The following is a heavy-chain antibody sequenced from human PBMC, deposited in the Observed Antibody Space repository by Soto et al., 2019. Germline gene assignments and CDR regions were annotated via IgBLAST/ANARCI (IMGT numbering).Heavy chain of an antibody. V-gene: IGHV1-8*01. CDR3: ASGPRGDYVSYYYYYYMDV. CDR2: MNPNSGNT. CDR1: GYTFTSYD. Sequence: ASVNVSCKASGYTFTSYDINWMRQATGQGLEWMGWMNPNSGNTGYAQKFQGRVTMTRNTSISTAYMELSSLRSEDTAVYYCASGPRGDYVSYYYYYYMDVWGKGTTVTVSS. D-gene: IGHD4-17*01. J-gene: IGHJ6*03.